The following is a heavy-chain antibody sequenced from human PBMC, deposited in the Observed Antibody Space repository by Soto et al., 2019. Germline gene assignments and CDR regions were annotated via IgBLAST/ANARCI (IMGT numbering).Heavy chain of an antibody. CDR3: ARDGTVTTGHPLYYYYGMDV. D-gene: IGHD4-17*01. CDR2: ISSSSSYI. Sequence: PGGSLRLSCEASGFTFSNYGMHWVRQAPGKGLEWVSSISSSSSYIYYADSVKGRFTISRDNAKNSLYLQMNSLRAEDTAVYYCARDGTVTTGHPLYYYYGMDVWGQGTTVTVAS. J-gene: IGHJ6*02. CDR1: GFTFSNYG. V-gene: IGHV3-21*01.